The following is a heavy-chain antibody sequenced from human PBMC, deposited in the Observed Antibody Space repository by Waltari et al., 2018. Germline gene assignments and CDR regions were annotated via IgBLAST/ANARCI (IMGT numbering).Heavy chain of an antibody. J-gene: IGHJ4*02. CDR1: GFTFSPYA. CDR2: ILYDGSSR. CDR3: ARGWGQSVAVADSFGYFDY. D-gene: IGHD6-19*01. V-gene: IGHV3-30-3*01. Sequence: QVQLVESGGGVVQPGRSLRLSCAASGFTFSPYAVQRARQAPGKGLEWVAVILYDGSSRYYADSVKGRFTISRDNSRNTLYLQMNSLRPEDTAVYYCARGWGQSVAVADSFGYFDYWGQGTLVTVSS.